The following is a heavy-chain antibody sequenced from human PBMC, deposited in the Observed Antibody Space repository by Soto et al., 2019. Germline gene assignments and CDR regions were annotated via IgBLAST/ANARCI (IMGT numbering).Heavy chain of an antibody. Sequence: QMQLVQSGAEVKKPGASVKVSCKASGYTFTSYQMHWVRQAPGQGLEWMGIINSSGGGTTYTQKFQGRVTMTRDTFMSTVYLELRSLRSEDMAVYYCARGGAMVRPIDYWGQGTLVTVSS. CDR2: INSSGGGT. J-gene: IGHJ4*02. V-gene: IGHV1-46*01. D-gene: IGHD3-10*01. CDR1: GYTFTSYQ. CDR3: ARGGAMVRPIDY.